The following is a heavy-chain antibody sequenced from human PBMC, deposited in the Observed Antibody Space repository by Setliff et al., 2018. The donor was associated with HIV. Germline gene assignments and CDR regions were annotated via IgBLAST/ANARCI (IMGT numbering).Heavy chain of an antibody. CDR2: VSYTGTT. V-gene: IGHV4-30-4*01. Sequence: PSETLSLTCSVSGGSVSSVNYYWSWIRQPPGKGLEWIGFVSYTGTTHYSPSLKSRLSISIDTSKNQFSLKLTSVTAADTAVYYCARLSTTSRDFDSWGQGTLVTVSS. D-gene: IGHD2-2*01. CDR1: GGSVSSVNYY. CDR3: ARLSTTSRDFDS. J-gene: IGHJ4*02.